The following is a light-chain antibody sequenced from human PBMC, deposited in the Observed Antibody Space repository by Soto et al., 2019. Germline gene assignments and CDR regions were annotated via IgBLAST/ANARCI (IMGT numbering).Light chain of an antibody. CDR1: SSDVGGYNY. CDR3: SSYTSSSKV. Sequence: QSALTQPASVSGSPGQSITISCTGTSSDVGGYNYVSWYQQHPGKAPKLMIYEVSNRLSGVSNRFSGSKSGNTASLTISGFQAEDEADYYCSSYTSSSKVFGTGTKVTVL. V-gene: IGLV2-14*01. J-gene: IGLJ1*01. CDR2: EVS.